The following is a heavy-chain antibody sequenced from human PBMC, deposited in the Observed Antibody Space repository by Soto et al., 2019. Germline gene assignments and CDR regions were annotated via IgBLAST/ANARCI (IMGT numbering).Heavy chain of an antibody. CDR2: INPNSGAA. D-gene: IGHD1-26*01. J-gene: IGHJ4*02. CDR1: GYTFSGYY. CDR3: ARESPIVGARCSDY. Sequence: ASVKVSCKASGYTFSGYYIHWVRQAPGQGLEWMGWINPNSGAANSAQKFQGRVTMTWDTSITSAYMELSSLTSDDTAVYFCARESPIVGARCSDYWGQGTLVTVSS. V-gene: IGHV1-2*02.